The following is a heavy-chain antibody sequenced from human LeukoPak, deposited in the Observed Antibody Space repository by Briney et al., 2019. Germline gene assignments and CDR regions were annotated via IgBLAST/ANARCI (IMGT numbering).Heavy chain of an antibody. CDR3: ARVYYYGSGSYNSPFDY. V-gene: IGHV3-11*01. D-gene: IGHD3-10*01. CDR2: ISRSGSTK. Sequence: GGSLRLSCAASGFTFSDYNMRWIRQAPGKGLEWVSSISRSGSTKYYADSVKGRFTISRDNAKNSLFLQMNSLRAEDTAVYYCARVYYYGSGSYNSPFDYWGQGTLVTVSS. CDR1: GFTFSDYN. J-gene: IGHJ4*02.